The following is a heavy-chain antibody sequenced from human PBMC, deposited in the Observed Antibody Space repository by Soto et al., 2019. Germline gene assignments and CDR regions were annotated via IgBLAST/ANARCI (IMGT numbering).Heavy chain of an antibody. CDR2: IYYSGST. D-gene: IGHD2-15*01. CDR1: GGSVSSGSYY. V-gene: IGHV4-61*01. Sequence: SETLSLTCTVSGGSVSSGSYYWSWIRQPPGKGPEWIGYIYYSGSTNYNPSLKSRVTISVDTSKNQFSLKLSSVTAADTAVYYCARQGVVVAAKRFDYWGQGTLVTVSS. J-gene: IGHJ4*02. CDR3: ARQGVVVAAKRFDY.